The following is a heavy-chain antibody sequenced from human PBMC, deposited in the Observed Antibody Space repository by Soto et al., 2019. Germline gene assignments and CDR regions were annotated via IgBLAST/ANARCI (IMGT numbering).Heavy chain of an antibody. Sequence: EVQLVESGGGLVQPGGSLRLSCAVSGFTFSDHYMDWVRQAPGKGLEWVGRTRNKANSYTTEYAASVRGRFTISRDDSKNSLYLQMNSLKPEDTAVYYCARGRDSSSWYLDYWGQGTLVTVSS. J-gene: IGHJ4*02. CDR1: GFTFSDHY. V-gene: IGHV3-72*01. D-gene: IGHD6-13*01. CDR2: TRNKANSYTT. CDR3: ARGRDSSSWYLDY.